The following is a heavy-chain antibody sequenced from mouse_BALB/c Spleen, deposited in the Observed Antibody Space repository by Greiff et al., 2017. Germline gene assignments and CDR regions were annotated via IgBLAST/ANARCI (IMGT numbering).Heavy chain of an antibody. V-gene: IGHV1-54*01. CDR3: ARSKARATPFAY. Sequence: QVQLQQSGAELVRPGTSVKVSCKASGYAFTNYLIEWVKQRPGQGLEWIGVINPGSGGTNYNEKFKGKATLTADKSSSTAYMQLSSLTSDDSAVYFCARSKARATPFAYWGQGTLGTVSA. CDR1: GYAFTNYL. J-gene: IGHJ3*01. D-gene: IGHD3-1*01. CDR2: INPGSGGT.